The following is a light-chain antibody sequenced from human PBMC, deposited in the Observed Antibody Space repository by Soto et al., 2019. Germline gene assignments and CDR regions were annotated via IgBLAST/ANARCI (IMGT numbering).Light chain of an antibody. J-gene: IGLJ1*01. CDR1: ISDVGSHNY. V-gene: IGLV2-14*01. Sequence: QSVLTQPASVSGSPGQSITISCTGTISDVGSHNYVSWYQQHPGKAPKLIIFEVNSRPSGVSNRFSGSKSGSAASLTISGLQAEDEADYYCSSYSSTSTPYVFGGGTKVNVL. CDR3: SSYSSTSTPYV. CDR2: EVN.